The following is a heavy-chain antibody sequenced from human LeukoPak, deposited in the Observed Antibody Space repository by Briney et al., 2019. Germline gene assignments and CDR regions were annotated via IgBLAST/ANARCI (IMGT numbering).Heavy chain of an antibody. CDR2: IYYSGST. D-gene: IGHD2/OR15-2a*01. Sequence: PSETLSLTCTVSGGSISSYYWSWLRQPPGRGLEWIGYIYYSGSTNYNPSLKSRVTISVDTSKNQSSLKLSSVTAADTAVYYCARGISPPLYYYYYYMDVCGKGTTVTVSS. J-gene: IGHJ6*03. CDR3: ARGISPPLYYYYYYMDV. CDR1: GGSISSYY. V-gene: IGHV4-59*01.